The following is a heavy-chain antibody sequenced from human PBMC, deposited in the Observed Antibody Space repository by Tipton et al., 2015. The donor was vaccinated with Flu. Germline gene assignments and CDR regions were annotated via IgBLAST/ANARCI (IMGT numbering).Heavy chain of an antibody. CDR2: ISGNSGAI. CDR1: GFTFSTYS. D-gene: IGHD1-26*01. J-gene: IGHJ4*02. CDR3: ARDRGGSYTEIDF. V-gene: IGHV3-48*02. Sequence: GSLRLSCAASGFTFSTYSMNWVRQAPGKGLEWISFISGNSGAIFYADSVEGRFTISRDNAKNSVYLQMNSLRDEDTAVYYCARDRGGSYTEIDFWGQGTLVTVSS.